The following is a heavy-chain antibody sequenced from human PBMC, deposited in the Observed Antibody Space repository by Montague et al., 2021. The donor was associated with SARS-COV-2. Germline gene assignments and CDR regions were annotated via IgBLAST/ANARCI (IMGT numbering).Heavy chain of an antibody. CDR1: GVSINNNNYY. J-gene: IGHJ4*01. CDR2: TYYRGST. CDR3: ARHLFSFSDSGTLGYFDY. D-gene: IGHD3-10*01. Sequence: SETLSLTCDVSGVSINNNNYYWGGIRQPPGKGLEWIGTTYYRGSTYYNPSLKSRVTISVDTSKNQFSLRVRSVTAADTAVYYCARHLFSFSDSGTLGYFDYWGHGTLVAVSS. V-gene: IGHV4-39*01.